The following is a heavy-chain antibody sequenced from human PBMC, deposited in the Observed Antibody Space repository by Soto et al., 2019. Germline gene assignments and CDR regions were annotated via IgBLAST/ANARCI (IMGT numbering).Heavy chain of an antibody. D-gene: IGHD3-10*01. CDR3: AKGREVTEDYFDY. J-gene: IGHJ4*02. Sequence: GGSLRLSCAASGFTFSSYGMHWVRQAPGKGLEWVAVISYDGSNKYYADSVKGRFTISRDNSKNTLYLQMNSLRAEDTAVYYCAKGREVTEDYFDYWGQGTLVTVSS. V-gene: IGHV3-30*18. CDR2: ISYDGSNK. CDR1: GFTFSSYG.